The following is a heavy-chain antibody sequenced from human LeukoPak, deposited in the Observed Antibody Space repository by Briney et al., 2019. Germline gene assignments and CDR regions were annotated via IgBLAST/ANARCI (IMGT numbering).Heavy chain of an antibody. CDR2: INPTAGST. D-gene: IGHD3-10*01. Sequence: ASVKVSCKASGYTFTSYYMHWVRQAPGQGLEWMGIINPTAGSTGYAQKFQGRVTMTRDTSTSTVYMELSSLSSEDTAVYYCARDLGSHGTYLWGYYFEYWGQGTLVTVSS. CDR1: GYTFTSYY. J-gene: IGHJ4*02. V-gene: IGHV1-46*01. CDR3: ARDLGSHGTYLWGYYFEY.